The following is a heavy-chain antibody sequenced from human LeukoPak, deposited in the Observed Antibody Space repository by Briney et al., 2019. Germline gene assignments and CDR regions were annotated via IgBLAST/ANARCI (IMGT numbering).Heavy chain of an antibody. CDR2: IRQDGSEK. J-gene: IGHJ4*02. Sequence: GVSLRLSCAASGFIFSNYWMSWVRQAPGKGLEWMANIRQDGSEKYYVDSVRGRFTISRDNAKNSLYLQMNGLRAEDTAVYYCARAYMADWGQGTLVTVSS. V-gene: IGHV3-7*03. CDR3: ARAYMAD. CDR1: GFIFSNYW. D-gene: IGHD4-11*01.